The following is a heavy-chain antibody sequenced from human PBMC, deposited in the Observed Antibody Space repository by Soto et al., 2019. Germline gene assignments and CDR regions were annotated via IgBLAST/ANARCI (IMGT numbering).Heavy chain of an antibody. J-gene: IGHJ6*02. CDR1: GYSFTSYW. CDR2: IYPGDSDT. V-gene: IGHV5-51*01. Sequence: ESLKISCKGSGYSFTSYWIGWVRQMPGKGLEWMGIIYPGDSDTRYSPSFQGQVTISADKSISTAYLQWSSLKASDTAMYYCAISPHIAAAGGYGMAVWGQGTTVTVYS. D-gene: IGHD6-13*01. CDR3: AISPHIAAAGGYGMAV.